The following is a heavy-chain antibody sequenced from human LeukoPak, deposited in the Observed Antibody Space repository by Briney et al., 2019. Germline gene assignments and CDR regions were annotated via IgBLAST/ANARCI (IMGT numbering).Heavy chain of an antibody. CDR1: GGSFSGYY. V-gene: IGHV4-34*01. Sequence: SETLSLTCAVYGGSFSGYYWSWIRQPPGKGLEWIGEINHSGSTNYNPSLKSRVTISVDTSKNQFSLKLSSVTAADTAVYYCARAVVVPAALYYFDYWGQGTLVTVSS. CDR2: INHSGST. CDR3: ARAVVVPAALYYFDY. J-gene: IGHJ4*02. D-gene: IGHD2-2*01.